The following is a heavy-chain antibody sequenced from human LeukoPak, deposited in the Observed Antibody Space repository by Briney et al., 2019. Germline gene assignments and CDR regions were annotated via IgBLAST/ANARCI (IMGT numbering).Heavy chain of an antibody. CDR2: IIPIFGTA. J-gene: IGHJ4*02. CDR3: ARDSSNSSSSY. CDR1: GYTLTELS. Sequence: SVKVSCKVSGYTLTELSMHWVRQAPGQGLEWMGGIIPIFGTANYAQKFQGRVTITADESTSTAYMELSSLRSEDTAVYYCARDSSNSSSSYWGQGTLVTVSS. D-gene: IGHD6-6*01. V-gene: IGHV1-69*13.